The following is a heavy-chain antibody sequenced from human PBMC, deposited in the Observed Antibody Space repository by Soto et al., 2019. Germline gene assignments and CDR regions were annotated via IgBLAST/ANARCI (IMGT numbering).Heavy chain of an antibody. D-gene: IGHD3-22*01. CDR1: GGLFSRYP. V-gene: IGHV1-69*13. CDR3: ARGGSGYTWFNEF. Sequence: SVKVSCKASGGLFSRYPISWVREVPGQGLEWMGGIIPVFQTAYYTQRFQGRVTITADESTNTAYMELSSLRSEDTAIYYCARGGSGYTWFNEFWGQGTLVTVSS. CDR2: IIPVFQTA. J-gene: IGHJ4*02.